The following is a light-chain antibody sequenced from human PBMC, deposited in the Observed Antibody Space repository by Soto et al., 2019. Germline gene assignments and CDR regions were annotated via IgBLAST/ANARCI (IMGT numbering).Light chain of an antibody. CDR2: DAS. Sequence: EIVMTQSPSTLSVSTGERASLSCRASQSVSSSLAWYQQKPGQAPRLLIYDASYRATGIPARFSGSGSGTDFILTISRLEPEDFAVYYCQQYGSSGTFGQGTKVAIK. CDR3: QQYGSSGT. V-gene: IGKV3-20*01. J-gene: IGKJ1*01. CDR1: QSVSSS.